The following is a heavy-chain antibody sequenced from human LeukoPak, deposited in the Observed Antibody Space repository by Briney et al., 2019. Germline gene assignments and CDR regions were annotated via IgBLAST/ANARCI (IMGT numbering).Heavy chain of an antibody. CDR1: GGSISSYY. CDR2: IYTSGSS. CDR3: ARDPHDSSGHYAGFDC. D-gene: IGHD3-22*01. Sequence: SETLSLTCTVSGGSISSYYWSWIRQPAGRGLEWIGRIYTSGSSNYNPSLNSRVTMSVDTSKNQFSLNLSSVTAADTDVYYCARDPHDSSGHYAGFDCWGQGTLVTVSS. J-gene: IGHJ4*02. V-gene: IGHV4-4*07.